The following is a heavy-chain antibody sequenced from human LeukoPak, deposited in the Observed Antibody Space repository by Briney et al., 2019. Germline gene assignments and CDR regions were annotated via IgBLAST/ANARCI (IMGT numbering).Heavy chain of an antibody. J-gene: IGHJ4*02. D-gene: IGHD3-22*01. CDR2: IYPGDSET. CDR1: GYSFTSYW. V-gene: IGHV5-51*01. Sequence: GESLKISCKGSGYSFTSYWIGWVRQMPGKGLEWMGIIYPGDSETRYSPSFQGQATISTDKSISTAYLQWSSLKASDTAMYYCARRGSGYYYVGYLDYWGQGTLVTVSS. CDR3: ARRGSGYYYVGYLDY.